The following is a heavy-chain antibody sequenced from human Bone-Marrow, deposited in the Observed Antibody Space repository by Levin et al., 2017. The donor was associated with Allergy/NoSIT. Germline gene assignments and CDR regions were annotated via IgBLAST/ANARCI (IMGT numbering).Heavy chain of an antibody. CDR2: ISWNSGSI. J-gene: IGHJ3*02. D-gene: IGHD6-13*01. Sequence: SLKISCAASGFTFDDYAMHWVRQAPGKGLEWVSGISWNSGSIGYADSVKGRFTISRDNAKNSLYLQMNSLRAEDTALYYCAKGIAAAGTNEVHDAFDIWGQGTMVTVSS. V-gene: IGHV3-9*01. CDR1: GFTFDDYA. CDR3: AKGIAAAGTNEVHDAFDI.